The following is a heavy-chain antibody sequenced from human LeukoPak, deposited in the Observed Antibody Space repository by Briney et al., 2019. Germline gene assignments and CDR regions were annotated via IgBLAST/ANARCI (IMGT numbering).Heavy chain of an antibody. J-gene: IGHJ4*02. V-gene: IGHV3-15*01. D-gene: IGHD3-16*01. CDR1: GFTFSDAW. CDR2: IKSKTDGGTT. CDR3: WGTVYRTS. Sequence: PGGSLRLSCAASGFTFSDAWTSWVRQAPGKGLEWVGRIKSKTDGGTTDYAAPVKGRFTISRDDSKNTLYLQMNSLETEDTAVYFVWGTVYRTSWGEEPLATVSS.